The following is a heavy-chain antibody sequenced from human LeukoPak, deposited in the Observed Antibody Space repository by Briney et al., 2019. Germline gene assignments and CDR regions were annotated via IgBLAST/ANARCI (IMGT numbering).Heavy chain of an antibody. D-gene: IGHD3-22*01. Sequence: PGGSLRLSCAASGFTFSSYGMNWVRQAPGKGLEWVSYISNSGNTIYYADSVKGRFTISRDNAKNSLYLQMNSLRAEDTAMYYCSTGEGYYDSSDYYSAWAFNVWGQGTMVTVSS. CDR3: STGEGYYDSSDYYSAWAFNV. CDR2: ISNSGNTI. J-gene: IGHJ3*01. V-gene: IGHV3-48*04. CDR1: GFTFSSYG.